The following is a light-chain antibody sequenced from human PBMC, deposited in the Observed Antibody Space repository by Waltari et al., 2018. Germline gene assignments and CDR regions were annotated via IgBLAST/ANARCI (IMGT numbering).Light chain of an antibody. CDR2: EVS. CDR1: SSDVGRYNR. V-gene: IGLV2-18*02. CDR3: SSYTSSSTFVV. Sequence: QSALTQPPSVSGSPGQSVTIPCTGTSSDVGRYNRISWYQQPPGTAPKLMIYEVSNRPSGVPDRFSGSKSGNTASLTISGLQAEDEADYYCSSYTSSSTFVVFGGGTKLTVL. J-gene: IGLJ2*01.